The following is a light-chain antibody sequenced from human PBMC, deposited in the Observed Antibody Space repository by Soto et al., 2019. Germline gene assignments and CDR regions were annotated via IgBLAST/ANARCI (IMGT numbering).Light chain of an antibody. V-gene: IGKV3-20*01. CDR2: GAS. CDR1: QSVSGNY. Sequence: EFVLTQSPGTLSLSPVERATLSCSSSQSVSGNYLAWYQQKPGQAPRLLMSGASNRATGIPDGFTGSGSGTDFTLTISRLEPEDFAVYYCHQYGSSPPTFGQGTKVDIK. CDR3: HQYGSSPPT. J-gene: IGKJ1*01.